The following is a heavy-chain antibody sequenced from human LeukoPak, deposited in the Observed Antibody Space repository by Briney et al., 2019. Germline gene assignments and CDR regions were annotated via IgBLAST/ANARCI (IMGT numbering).Heavy chain of an antibody. CDR1: GVTFSSHE. CDR3: ERGARPGSIVVLIGLSFYY. D-gene: IGHD3-22*01. Sequence: GGSLRLSCAASGVTFSSHEMNWVRQAPGKGLEWVSYIDSSGTSIYYADSVKGRFTISRDNAKNSLYLQMNSLRAEDTAVYYCERGARPGSIVVLIGLSFYYWGQGTLVTVSS. V-gene: IGHV3-48*03. CDR2: IDSSGTSI. J-gene: IGHJ4*02.